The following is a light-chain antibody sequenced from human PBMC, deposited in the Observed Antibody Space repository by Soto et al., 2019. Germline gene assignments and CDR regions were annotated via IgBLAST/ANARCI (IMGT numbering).Light chain of an antibody. CDR3: QQSYSTTWT. V-gene: IGKV1-39*01. CDR2: AAS. J-gene: IGKJ1*01. Sequence: DIQMTQSRSSLSSSVWYIFTVTCRASQGISTYLNWYQQKPGKAPKLLIYAASSLQSGVPSRFSGSGSETDFTLTISSLQPEDFATYSCQQSYSTTWTFGQGTKVDIK. CDR1: QGISTY.